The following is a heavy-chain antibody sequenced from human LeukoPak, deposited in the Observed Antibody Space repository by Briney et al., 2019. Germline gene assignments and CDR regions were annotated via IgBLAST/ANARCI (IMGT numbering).Heavy chain of an antibody. J-gene: IGHJ4*02. D-gene: IGHD2-8*01. CDR3: AKDTSIGRYCTNGVCSPFDY. CDR1: GFTFTDYH. Sequence: GGSLRLSCAGSGFTFTDYHMNWVRQAPGKGLEWDSAISDTGATTYDADSVKGRFTISRDNSRSTLYLQMNSLRAEDTALYYCAKDTSIGRYCTNGVCSPFDYWGQGTLVTVSS. V-gene: IGHV3-23*01. CDR2: ISDTGATT.